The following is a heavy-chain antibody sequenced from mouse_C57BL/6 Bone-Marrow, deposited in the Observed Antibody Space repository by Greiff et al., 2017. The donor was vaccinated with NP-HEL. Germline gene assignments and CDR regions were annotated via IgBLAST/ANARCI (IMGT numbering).Heavy chain of an antibody. CDR2: IYPGDGDT. D-gene: IGHD2-5*01. CDR3: AFYYSNLWYFDV. Sequence: VQLVESGPELVKPGASVKISCKASGYAFSSSWMNWVKQRPGKGLEWIGRIYPGDGDTNYNGKFKGKATLTADKSSSTAYMQLSSLTSEDSAVYFCAFYYSNLWYFDVWGTGTTVTVSS. J-gene: IGHJ1*03. CDR1: GYAFSSSW. V-gene: IGHV1-82*01.